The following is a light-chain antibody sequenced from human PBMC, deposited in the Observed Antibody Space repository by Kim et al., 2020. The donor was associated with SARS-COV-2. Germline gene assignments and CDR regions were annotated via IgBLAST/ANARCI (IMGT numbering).Light chain of an antibody. Sequence: DIQLTQSPSALSASVGDSVTITCRASESVGTSLAWYQQKPGRAPKLLIRMASNLESGVSSRFSGSGSGTQFTLTISRLQPDDFGSYYYQQYKTSYWAFGQRAKVDIK. V-gene: IGKV1-5*03. CDR3: QQYKTSYWA. CDR2: MAS. CDR1: ESVGTS. J-gene: IGKJ1*01.